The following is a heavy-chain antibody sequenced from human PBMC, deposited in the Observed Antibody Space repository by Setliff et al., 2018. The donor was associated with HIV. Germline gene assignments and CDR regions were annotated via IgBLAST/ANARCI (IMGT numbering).Heavy chain of an antibody. CDR3: ARGPLSSSWYNWFDP. J-gene: IGHJ5*02. CDR1: GFTFDDYG. Sequence: LRLSCAASGFTFDDYGMSWVRQAPGKGLEWVSGINWNGGRTGYEDAVKGRFTISRDNAKNSLYLQMNSLRAEDTAVYYCARGPLSSSWYNWFDPWGQGTLVTVSS. CDR2: INWNGGRT. D-gene: IGHD6-13*01. V-gene: IGHV3-20*04.